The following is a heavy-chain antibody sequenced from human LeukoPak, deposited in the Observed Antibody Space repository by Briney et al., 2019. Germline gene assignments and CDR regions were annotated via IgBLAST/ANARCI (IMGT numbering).Heavy chain of an antibody. Sequence: ASVKVSCKTSGYTFTGYYIHWVRQAPGQGLEWMGWINPNSGGTNYAQKFQGRVTMTRDTSISTAYMEMSSLRSDDTAVYYCARGSRTQLWKPDYWGQGTLVTVSS. V-gene: IGHV1-2*02. CDR1: GYTFTGYY. CDR3: ARGSRTQLWKPDY. CDR2: INPNSGGT. D-gene: IGHD5-18*01. J-gene: IGHJ4*02.